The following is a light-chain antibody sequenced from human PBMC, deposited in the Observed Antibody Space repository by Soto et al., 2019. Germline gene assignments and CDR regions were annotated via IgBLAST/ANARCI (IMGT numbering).Light chain of an antibody. CDR3: HQRSNMPT. J-gene: IGKJ3*01. CDR1: QSVSSY. V-gene: IGKV3-11*01. CDR2: DAS. Sequence: TLSLSPGERATLSCRASQSVSSYLAWYQQKPGQAPRLLIYDASNRATGIPARFSGSGSGTDFTLTISSLEPEDFAVYYCHQRSNMPTFGTGAKVDIK.